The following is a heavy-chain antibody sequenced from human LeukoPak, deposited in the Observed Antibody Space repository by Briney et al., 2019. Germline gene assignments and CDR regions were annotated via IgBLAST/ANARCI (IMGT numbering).Heavy chain of an antibody. J-gene: IGHJ4*02. CDR1: GFTFSNYA. Sequence: GGSLRLSCAASGFTFSNYAMSWVRLAPGKGLEWVSAVSGSPLSTYYADSVKGRFTISRDISKNTLYLQMNSLRAEDTAVYYCARDRHLYYFDYWGQGTLVTVSS. V-gene: IGHV3-23*01. CDR3: ARDRHLYYFDY. CDR2: VSGSPLST.